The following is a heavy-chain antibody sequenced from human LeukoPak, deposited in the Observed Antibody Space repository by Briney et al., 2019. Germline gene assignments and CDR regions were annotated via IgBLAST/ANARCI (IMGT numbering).Heavy chain of an antibody. V-gene: IGHV3-53*01. D-gene: IGHD3-22*01. J-gene: IGHJ3*01. Sequence: PGGSLRLSCAASGFTVSSNFMSWVRQAPGKGLEWVSVIYSGGSTYYADSVKGRFTISRDNSKNTLFLQMNSLRAEDTAVYYCAKMTTGYYYTAFDVWGQGTMVTVSS. CDR2: IYSGGST. CDR3: AKMTTGYYYTAFDV. CDR1: GFTVSSNF.